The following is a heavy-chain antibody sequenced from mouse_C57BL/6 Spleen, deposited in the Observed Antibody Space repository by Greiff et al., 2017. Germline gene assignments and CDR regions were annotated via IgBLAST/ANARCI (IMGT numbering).Heavy chain of an antibody. D-gene: IGHD2-10*02. V-gene: IGHV1-81*01. J-gene: IGHJ2*01. CDR3: ARECGNYFDY. Sequence: QVQLQQSGAELARPGASVKLSCKASGYTFTSYGISWVKQRTGQGLEWIGEIYPRSGNTYYNEKFKGKATLTADKSSSTAYMELRSLTSEDSAVFFFARECGNYFDYWGQGTPLTVSS. CDR1: GYTFTSYG. CDR2: IYPRSGNT.